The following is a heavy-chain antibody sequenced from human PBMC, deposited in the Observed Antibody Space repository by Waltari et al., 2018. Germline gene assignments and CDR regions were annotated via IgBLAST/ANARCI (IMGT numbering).Heavy chain of an antibody. D-gene: IGHD6-13*01. CDR3: ARDLIGAIAAAPSGYY. CDR2: IRSSSSDI. CDR1: GFTFSSYS. J-gene: IGHJ4*02. Sequence: EVQLVESGGGLVKPGGSLRLSCAASGFTFSSYSMNWVRQAPGKGLEWGSTIRSSSSDIYYADSGKGRFTISRDNAKKSLYLQMNSLRAEDTAVYYCARDLIGAIAAAPSGYYWGQGTLVTVSS. V-gene: IGHV3-21*01.